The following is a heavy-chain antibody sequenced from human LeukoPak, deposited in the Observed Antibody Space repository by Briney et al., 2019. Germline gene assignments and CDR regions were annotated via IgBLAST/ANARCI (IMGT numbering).Heavy chain of an antibody. J-gene: IGHJ4*02. V-gene: IGHV3-48*01. CDR2: IRSDSSTK. CDR3: AKWLVVVAATPN. D-gene: IGHD2-15*01. CDR1: GFSISNYG. Sequence: GGSLRLSCAGSGFSISNYGMNWVRQAPGKGLEWLSYIRSDSSTKYYADSVEGRFTISRDNAQNSLYLQMNSLRAEDTAVYYCAKWLVVVAATPNWGQGTLVTVSS.